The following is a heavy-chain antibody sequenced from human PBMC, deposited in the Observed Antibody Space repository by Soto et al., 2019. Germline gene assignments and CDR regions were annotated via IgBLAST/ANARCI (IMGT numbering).Heavy chain of an antibody. J-gene: IGHJ4*02. CDR3: AKDRGEADY. D-gene: IGHD2-21*01. V-gene: IGHV3-30*18. CDR2: ISYDGSNK. Sequence: QVQLVESGGGVVQPGRSLRLSCAASGFTFSSYGMHWVRQAPGKGLEWVAVISYDGSNKYYADSVKGRFTISRDNSKNTLYLQMNSLRAEDTAVYYCAKDRGEADYWGQGTLVTVSS. CDR1: GFTFSSYG.